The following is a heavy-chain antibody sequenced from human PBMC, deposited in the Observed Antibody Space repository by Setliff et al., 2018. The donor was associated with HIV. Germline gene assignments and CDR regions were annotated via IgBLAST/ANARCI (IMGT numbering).Heavy chain of an antibody. CDR1: GGSFSAYY. Sequence: SETMSLTCAVYGGSFSAYYWTWIRQPPGKGLEWVGSIYYNGDTYYNPSLESRLTISGDKSKNAFSLKVTSVTAADTAIYFCAREMYYYGSGRQYYFDFWGQGTLVTVSS. CDR3: AREMYYYGSGRQYYFDF. D-gene: IGHD3-10*01. J-gene: IGHJ4*02. CDR2: IYYNGDT. V-gene: IGHV4-34*01.